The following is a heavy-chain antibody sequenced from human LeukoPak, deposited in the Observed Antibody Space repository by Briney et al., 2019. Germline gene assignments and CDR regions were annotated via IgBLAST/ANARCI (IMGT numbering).Heavy chain of an antibody. V-gene: IGHV1-69*01. J-gene: IGHJ4*02. CDR3: ASAYDSSGYYWGPFDY. CDR1: GGTFSSYA. Sequence: GSSVKVSCKASGGTFSSYAISWVRQAPGQGLEWMGGIIPIFGTANYAQKFQGRVTITADESTSTAYVELSSLRSEDTAVYYCASAYDSSGYYWGPFDYWGQGTLVTVSS. D-gene: IGHD3-22*01. CDR2: IIPIFGTA.